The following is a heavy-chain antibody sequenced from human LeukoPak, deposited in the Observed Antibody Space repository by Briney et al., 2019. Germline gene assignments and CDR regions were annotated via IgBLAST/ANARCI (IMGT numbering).Heavy chain of an antibody. J-gene: IGHJ4*02. V-gene: IGHV3-7*01. Sequence: GGSLRLSCAASGFTFSSYWMSWVRQAPGKGLEWVANIKQDGSEKYYVDSVKGRFTISRDNSKNTLYLQMNSLRAEDTAVYYCARDRLHYGEYEKTFDYWGQGTLVTVSS. CDR3: ARDRLHYGEYEKTFDY. D-gene: IGHD4-17*01. CDR1: GFTFSSYW. CDR2: IKQDGSEK.